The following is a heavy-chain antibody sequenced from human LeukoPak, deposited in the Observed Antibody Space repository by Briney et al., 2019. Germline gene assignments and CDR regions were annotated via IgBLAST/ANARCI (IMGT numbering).Heavy chain of an antibody. V-gene: IGHV4-34*01. J-gene: IGHJ5*02. Sequence: SETLSLTCAVYGGSFSGYYWSWIRQPPGKGLEWIGEINHSRSTNYNPSLKGRVTISVDTSKNQFSLKLSSVTAADTAVYYCARAGIKDWFDPWGQGTLVTVSS. CDR1: GGSFSGYY. CDR3: ARAGIKDWFDP. D-gene: IGHD3-10*01. CDR2: INHSRST.